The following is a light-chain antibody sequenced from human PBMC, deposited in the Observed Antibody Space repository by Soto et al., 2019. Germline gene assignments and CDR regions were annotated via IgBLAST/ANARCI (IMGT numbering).Light chain of an antibody. CDR2: KAS. CDR3: QQYNSSSGT. V-gene: IGKV1-5*03. Sequence: DLQMTQSPSTLSASVGDRVTITCRASQSISSWLAWYQQKPGKAPKLLIYKASSLESGVPSRFSGSGSGTEFTLTISSLQPDDFATYYCQQYNSSSGTFGQGTKLEIK. J-gene: IGKJ2*01. CDR1: QSISSW.